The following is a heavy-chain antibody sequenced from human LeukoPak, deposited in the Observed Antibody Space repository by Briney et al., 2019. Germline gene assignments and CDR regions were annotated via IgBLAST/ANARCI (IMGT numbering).Heavy chain of an antibody. D-gene: IGHD2-2*01. Sequence: SETLSLTCTVSGGSISGYYWSWIRQPAGKGLEWIGRIYTSGSTNYNPSLKSRVTMSVDTSKNQFSLKLSSVTAADTAVYYCARAGVPAAIIRTLWFDPWGQGTLVTVSS. CDR2: IYTSGST. J-gene: IGHJ5*02. CDR3: ARAGVPAAIIRTLWFDP. CDR1: GGSISGYY. V-gene: IGHV4-4*07.